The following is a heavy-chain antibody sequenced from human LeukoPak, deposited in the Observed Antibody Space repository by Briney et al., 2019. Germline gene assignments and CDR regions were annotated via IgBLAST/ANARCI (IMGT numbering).Heavy chain of an antibody. CDR3: VRHLTDPTSGDY. CDR1: GYTFTDEY. D-gene: IGHD1-14*01. J-gene: IGHJ4*02. CDR2: MHPNTGDT. Sequence: ASVKVSCKTSGYTFTDEYIHWVRQAPGHGLECMGWMHPNTGDTVYVQKFQGRVTFTRDTSINTAYMELHRLRSDDAAVYYCVRHLTDPTSGDYWGQGTLVTVSS. V-gene: IGHV1-2*02.